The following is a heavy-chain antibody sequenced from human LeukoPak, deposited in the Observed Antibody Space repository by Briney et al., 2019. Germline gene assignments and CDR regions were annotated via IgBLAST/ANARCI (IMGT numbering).Heavy chain of an antibody. D-gene: IGHD3-22*01. Sequence: GGSLRLSCVVSGFTFSSYWMSWVRQAPGKGLEWVANIKQDGGEENYVDSVKGRFTISRDNAKNSLSLQMNSLRAEDTAVYYCAKVTYYYDSSSYHYYGMDVWGQGTTVTVSS. CDR3: AKVTYYYDSSSYHYYGMDV. V-gene: IGHV3-7*03. CDR2: IKQDGGEE. CDR1: GFTFSSYW. J-gene: IGHJ6*02.